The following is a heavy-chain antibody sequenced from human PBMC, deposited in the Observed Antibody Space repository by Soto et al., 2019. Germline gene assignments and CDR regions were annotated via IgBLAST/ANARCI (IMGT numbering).Heavy chain of an antibody. D-gene: IGHD6-6*01. V-gene: IGHV1-18*01. J-gene: IGHJ4*02. Sequence: QVKLVQSGAEVKKPGASVKVSCKASGYTFPTYGISWVRQAPGQGLEWMGWISAYNGETNYPQKLQGRVTLTTDTSTTTASMEVRSLRSDDTALYFCAGADSSSSGFDYWGQGTLVTVSS. CDR3: AGADSSSSGFDY. CDR1: GYTFPTYG. CDR2: ISAYNGET.